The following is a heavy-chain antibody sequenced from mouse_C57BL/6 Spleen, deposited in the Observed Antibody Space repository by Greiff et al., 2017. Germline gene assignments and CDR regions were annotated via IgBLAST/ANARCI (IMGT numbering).Heavy chain of an antibody. V-gene: IGHV7-3*01. CDR1: GFTFTDYY. J-gene: IGHJ2*01. D-gene: IGHD2-3*01. Sequence: DVKLVESGGGLVQPGGSLSLSCAASGFTFTDYYMSWVRQPPEKALEWLGFISNKANGYTTAYSASVKGRLTISRDNSQSIPYLQMNSLRAEDSAAYYCARLFYCRRGNYFDFWGKGTTVTVSS. CDR3: ARLFYCRRGNYFDF. CDR2: ISNKANGYTT.